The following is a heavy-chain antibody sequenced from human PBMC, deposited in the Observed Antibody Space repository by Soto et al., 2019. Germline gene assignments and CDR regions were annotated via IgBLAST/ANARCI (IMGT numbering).Heavy chain of an antibody. D-gene: IGHD2-15*01. CDR3: ARDRGLLLHSVWFDP. V-gene: IGHV1-46*03. J-gene: IGHJ5*01. CDR2: INPSGGST. CDR1: GYTFTSYY. Sequence: ASVKVSCKASGYTFTSYYMHWVRQAPGQGLEWMGIINPSGGSTSYAQKFQGRVTMTRDTSTSTVYMELSSLRSEDTAVYYCARDRGLLLHSVWFDPWGQGTLVTVSS.